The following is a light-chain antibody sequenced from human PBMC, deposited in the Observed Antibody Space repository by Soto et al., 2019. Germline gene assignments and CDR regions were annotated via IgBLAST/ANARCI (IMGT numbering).Light chain of an antibody. Sequence: DIQMTQSPSSVSASVGDRVTITCRASQDIGSWLAWYQQKPGKAPKLLIYAASSLPSGVPSRFSGGGSGTDFTLTISSLQPEDFATYYCQQANSFPITFGQGTRQEIK. CDR1: QDIGSW. J-gene: IGKJ5*01. V-gene: IGKV1-12*01. CDR3: QQANSFPIT. CDR2: AAS.